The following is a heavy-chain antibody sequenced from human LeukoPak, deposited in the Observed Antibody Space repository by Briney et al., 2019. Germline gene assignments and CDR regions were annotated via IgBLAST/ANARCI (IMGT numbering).Heavy chain of an antibody. Sequence: ASVKVSCKASGFTFTSSAMQWVRQARGQRLEWIGWIVVGSGNTNYAQKFQERVTITRDMSTSTAYMELSSLRSEDTAVYYCAAGQGFGEFYAFDIWGQGTMVTVSS. CDR1: GFTFTSSA. J-gene: IGHJ3*02. CDR2: IVVGSGNT. D-gene: IGHD3-10*01. V-gene: IGHV1-58*02. CDR3: AAGQGFGEFYAFDI.